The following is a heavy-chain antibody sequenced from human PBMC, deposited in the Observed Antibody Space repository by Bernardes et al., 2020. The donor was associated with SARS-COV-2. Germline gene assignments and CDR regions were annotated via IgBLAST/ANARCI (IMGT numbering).Heavy chain of an antibody. CDR1: GFSLSPRGGG. CDR2: IYWGADK. Sequence: SGHTLVKPTQTLTLTCSFSGFSLSPRGGGVGWIRQPPGKALEWLALIYWGADKRYSPSLKSRLTITKDTSKNQVVLTMTNMVPVDTATYYCAHSHGSGSYRWFDPWGQGTLVTVSS. CDR3: AHSHGSGSYRWFDP. J-gene: IGHJ5*02. V-gene: IGHV2-5*02. D-gene: IGHD3-10*01.